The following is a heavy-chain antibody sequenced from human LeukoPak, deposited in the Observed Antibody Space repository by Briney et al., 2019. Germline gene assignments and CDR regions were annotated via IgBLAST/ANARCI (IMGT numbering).Heavy chain of an antibody. Sequence: GASVRVSCKASGYTFTSKDRNGVGQAPGQGREGRGWINSNSRNTGYAQKFQGRVTMTRNTSISTAYMELSSLRSEDTAVYYCARGDYGDNYYYYGMEVWGPGTTVTVSS. V-gene: IGHV1-8*01. CDR1: GYTFTSKD. CDR2: INSNSRNT. D-gene: IGHD4-17*01. CDR3: ARGDYGDNYYYYGMEV. J-gene: IGHJ6*02.